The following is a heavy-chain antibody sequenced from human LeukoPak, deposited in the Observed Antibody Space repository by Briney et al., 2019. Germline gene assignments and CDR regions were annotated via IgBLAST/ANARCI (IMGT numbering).Heavy chain of an antibody. CDR1: GFSFSIYS. CDR2: ISVSGGST. Sequence: PGASLSLSWAPSGFSFSIYSMSWVRQAPGRGLEWVSAISVSGGSTSYAASVRGRLTISRNDSRDTLYLQMNGLRAEEPAIYYCAKGARFLERIMRYFDDWGEGTLVTVSS. J-gene: IGHJ4*02. CDR3: AKGARFLERIMRYFDD. V-gene: IGHV3-23*01. D-gene: IGHD3-3*01.